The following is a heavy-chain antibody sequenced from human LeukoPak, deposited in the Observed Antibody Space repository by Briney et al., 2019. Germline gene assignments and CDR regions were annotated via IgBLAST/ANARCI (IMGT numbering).Heavy chain of an antibody. CDR2: ICTSGST. Sequence: SETLSLTCTVSGGSISSYYWSWIRQPAGKGLEWIGRICTSGSTNYNPSLKSRVTMSVDTSKNQFSLKLSSVTAADTAVYYCARAAHSGPLGGGSFDYWGQETLVTVSS. D-gene: IGHD3-10*01. J-gene: IGHJ4*02. CDR1: GGSISSYY. CDR3: ARAAHSGPLGGGSFDY. V-gene: IGHV4-4*07.